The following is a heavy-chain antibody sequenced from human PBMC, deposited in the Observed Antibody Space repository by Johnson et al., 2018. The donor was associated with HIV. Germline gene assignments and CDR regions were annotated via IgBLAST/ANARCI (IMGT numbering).Heavy chain of an antibody. J-gene: IGHJ3*02. CDR1: GLTFSSYA. V-gene: IGHV3-23*04. CDR3: AKDRELLELSHAFDS. CDR2: ISGSGGST. Sequence: VTLVESGGGLVQPGGYLRLSCAASGLTFSSYAMSWVRKAPGKGLEWVSAISGSGGSTFYADSVKGRFTISRDNAKNSLYLQVNSLRAEETALYYCAKDRELLELSHAFDSWGQGTMVTVSS. D-gene: IGHD1-7*01.